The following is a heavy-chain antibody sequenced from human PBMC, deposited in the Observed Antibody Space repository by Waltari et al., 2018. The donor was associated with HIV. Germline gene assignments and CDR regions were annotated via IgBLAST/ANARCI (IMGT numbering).Heavy chain of an antibody. D-gene: IGHD6-19*01. J-gene: IGHJ4*02. CDR3: VKDLSGGWSLDY. Sequence: QVQLVESGGGAVQPGRSLRLSCAASGFDFRNYGMVWVRQAPGKGLEWVAIIWFDGTNKHYTDSVKGRFTISRDNSKNALYLEMNSLRVEDTALYYCVKDLSGGWSLDYWGQGTLVTVS. CDR2: IWFDGTNK. CDR1: GFDFRNYG. V-gene: IGHV3-33*06.